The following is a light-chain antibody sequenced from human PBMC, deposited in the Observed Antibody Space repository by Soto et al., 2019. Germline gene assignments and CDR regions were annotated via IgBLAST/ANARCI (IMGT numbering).Light chain of an antibody. Sequence: QCVLTQPPSASGSPGPSVAISRTGTSSDVGVYAYVSWYQQHPGKAPKLMIYEVSKRPSGVPDRFSGSKSGNTASLTVSGLQAEDEADYYCSSYAGNNNRVFGTGTKVTVL. CDR3: SSYAGNNNRV. V-gene: IGLV2-8*01. CDR2: EVS. CDR1: SSDVGVYAY. J-gene: IGLJ1*01.